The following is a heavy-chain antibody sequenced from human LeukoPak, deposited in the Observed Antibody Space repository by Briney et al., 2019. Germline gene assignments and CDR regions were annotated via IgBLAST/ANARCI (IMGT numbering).Heavy chain of an antibody. Sequence: PETLSLTCTVSGGSISSSSYYWGWIRQPPGKGLEWIGSIYYSGSTYYNPSLKSRVTISVDTSKNQFSLKLSSVTAADTAVYYCARHDLPIAAAGTGGFDYWGQGTLVTVSS. V-gene: IGHV4-39*01. CDR1: GGSISSSSYY. J-gene: IGHJ4*02. D-gene: IGHD6-13*01. CDR3: ARHDLPIAAAGTGGFDY. CDR2: IYYSGST.